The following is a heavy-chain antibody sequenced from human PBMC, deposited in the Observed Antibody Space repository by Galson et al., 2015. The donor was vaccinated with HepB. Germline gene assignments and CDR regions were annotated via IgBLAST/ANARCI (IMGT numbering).Heavy chain of an antibody. CDR3: ARGPLLRGMIVLVILTFFDY. CDR2: ISGSGYST. V-gene: IGHV3-23*01. J-gene: IGHJ4*02. CDR1: EFTFSNYA. Sequence: SLRLSCAASEFTFSNYAMTWVRQAPGKGLEWVSGISGSGYSTYYADSVKGRFTISRDNSKNMLYLQMNSLRAEDTAVYYFARGPLLRGMIVLVILTFFDYWGQGTLVTVSS. D-gene: IGHD3-22*01.